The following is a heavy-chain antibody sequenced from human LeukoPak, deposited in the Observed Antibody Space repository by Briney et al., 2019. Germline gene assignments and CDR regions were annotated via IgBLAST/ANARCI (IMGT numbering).Heavy chain of an antibody. J-gene: IGHJ3*02. CDR1: GGSISSYY. CDR2: IYTSGST. D-gene: IGHD2-2*01. Sequence: SETLSLTCTVSGGSISSYYWSWIRQPAGKGLEWIGRIYTSGSTNYNPSLKSRDTMSVDTSKNQFSLKLSSVTAADTAVYYCARERWDIVVVPAAMDAFDIWGQGTMVTVSS. V-gene: IGHV4-4*07. CDR3: ARERWDIVVVPAAMDAFDI.